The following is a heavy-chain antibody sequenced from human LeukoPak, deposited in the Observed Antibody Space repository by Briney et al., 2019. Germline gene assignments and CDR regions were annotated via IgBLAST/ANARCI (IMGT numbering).Heavy chain of an antibody. CDR1: GFTFNSYG. CDR2: ISYDGSDK. J-gene: IGHJ3*02. V-gene: IGHV3-33*01. D-gene: IGHD5-18*01. CDR3: ARGTLYSYAFDI. Sequence: AGGSLRLSCAASGFTFNSYGIHWVRQAPGKGLEWVAFISYDGSDKYYADSVKGRFTISRDNAKNSLDLQMNSLRAEDTALYYCARGTLYSYAFDIWGQGTMVTVSS.